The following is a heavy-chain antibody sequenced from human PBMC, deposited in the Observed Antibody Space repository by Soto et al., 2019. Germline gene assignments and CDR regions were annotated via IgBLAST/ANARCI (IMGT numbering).Heavy chain of an antibody. Sequence: GRSLRLSCVPSGFTFSTSGMTWDRQTPGKGLEWVSYGGSGGSRYYAESVKGRFTISRDNSKNTLSLEMNSLRAEDTATYYCVKFRGRAYPYYYLAVWRKGSTVPVTS. J-gene: IGHJ6*03. V-gene: IGHV3-23*01. CDR3: VKFRGRAYPYYYLAV. CDR1: GFTFSTSG. CDR2: GGSGGSR.